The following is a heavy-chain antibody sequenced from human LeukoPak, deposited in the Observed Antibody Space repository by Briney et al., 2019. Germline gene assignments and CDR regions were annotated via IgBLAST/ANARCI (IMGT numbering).Heavy chain of an antibody. Sequence: GGSLRLSCAASGFSIKSYSMTWVRQAPGKGLEWVATISSSGGYIYYADSVKGRFTISRDNAKNSLYLQMNSLRAGDTAVYYCARETGSSSGPFDLWGRGTLVTVSS. CDR3: ARETGSSSGPFDL. CDR2: ISSSGGYI. CDR1: GFSIKSYS. V-gene: IGHV3-21*01. D-gene: IGHD6-19*01. J-gene: IGHJ2*01.